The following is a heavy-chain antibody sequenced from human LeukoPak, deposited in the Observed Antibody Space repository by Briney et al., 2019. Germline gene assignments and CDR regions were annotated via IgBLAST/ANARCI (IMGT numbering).Heavy chain of an antibody. CDR3: AKDHDGSALLY. V-gene: IGHV3-33*06. Sequence: GGSLRLSCASSGFTFSSYDMHWVRQAPGKGLEWVAVIWYAGSTKYYADSVKGRFTISSDNSKNPLYLQMNSLRAEDTALYYCAKDHDGSALLYWGQGTLVTVSS. CDR2: IWYAGSTK. J-gene: IGHJ4*02. CDR1: GFTFSSYD. D-gene: IGHD2-15*01.